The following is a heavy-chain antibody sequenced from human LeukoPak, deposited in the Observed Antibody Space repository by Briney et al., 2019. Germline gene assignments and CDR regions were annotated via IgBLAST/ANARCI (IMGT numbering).Heavy chain of an antibody. D-gene: IGHD1-20*01. CDR1: GDSISNYY. CDR2: FYTSGSA. CDR3: ARDLTGTLGGAFDI. J-gene: IGHJ3*02. Sequence: SQTLSLTCAVSGDSISNYYWSWIRQPAGKGLEWIGRFYTSGSAIYNPSLKSRLTMSVDTSKNQFSLKLTSVTAADTAVYYCARDLTGTLGGAFDIWGQGTMVTVSS. V-gene: IGHV4-4*07.